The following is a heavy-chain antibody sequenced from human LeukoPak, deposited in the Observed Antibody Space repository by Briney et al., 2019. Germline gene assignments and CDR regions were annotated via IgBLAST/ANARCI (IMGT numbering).Heavy chain of an antibody. CDR1: GGSFSGYY. V-gene: IGHV4-34*01. Sequence: SETLSLTCAVYGGSFSGYYWSWIRQPPGKGLEWIGEINHSGSTNYTPSLKSRVTISVDTSKNQFSLKLSSVTAADTAVYYCARGAMVRGVIKRGYYYYMDVWGKGTTVTVSS. CDR2: INHSGST. J-gene: IGHJ6*03. D-gene: IGHD3-10*01. CDR3: ARGAMVRGVIKRGYYYYMDV.